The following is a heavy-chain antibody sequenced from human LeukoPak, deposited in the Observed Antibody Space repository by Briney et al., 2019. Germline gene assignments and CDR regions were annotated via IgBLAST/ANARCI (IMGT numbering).Heavy chain of an antibody. CDR3: ARPVPSRLGWFDP. CDR2: INHSGST. CDR1: GGSFSGYY. J-gene: IGHJ5*02. V-gene: IGHV4-34*01. Sequence: SETLSLTCAVYGGSFSGYYWSWIRQPPGKGLERIGEINHSGSTNYNPSLKSRVTISVDTSKNQFSLKLSSVTAADTAVYYCARPVPSRLGWFDPWGQGTLVTVSS. D-gene: IGHD1-1*01.